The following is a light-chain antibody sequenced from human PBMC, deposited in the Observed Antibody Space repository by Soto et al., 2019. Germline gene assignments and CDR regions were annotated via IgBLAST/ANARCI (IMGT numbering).Light chain of an antibody. CDR2: DAS. CDR1: QDISDY. CDR3: QQYDNIPLT. J-gene: IGKJ4*01. Sequence: DFQMTQSPSSLSASVGDRVTITCQASQDISDYLNWYQQKPGAAPKLLIYDASNLQAGVPSRFSGSGSGTEFTFTISSLQPEDVATYYCQQYDNIPLTFGGGTNVEIK. V-gene: IGKV1-33*01.